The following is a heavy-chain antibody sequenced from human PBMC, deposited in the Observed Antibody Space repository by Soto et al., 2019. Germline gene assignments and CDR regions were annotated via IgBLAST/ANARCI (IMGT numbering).Heavy chain of an antibody. V-gene: IGHV4-30-4*01. CDR1: NGSISSGDYY. Sequence: QVQLQESGPGLVKPSQTLSLTCTVSNGSISSGDYYWSWIRQPPGHGLEWIGYIYYSGSTYYNPSLKSRLTISVDMSKHQFSLKLSSVTAADTAVYYCARDQGTVGRHYYYGMDVWGQGTTVTVSS. CDR3: ARDQGTVGRHYYYGMDV. J-gene: IGHJ6*02. CDR2: IYYSGST. D-gene: IGHD4-4*01.